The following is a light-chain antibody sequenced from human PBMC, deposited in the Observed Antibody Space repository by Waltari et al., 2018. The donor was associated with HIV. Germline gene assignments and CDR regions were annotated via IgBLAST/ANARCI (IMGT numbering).Light chain of an antibody. J-gene: IGLJ2*01. CDR1: SSNIGSNY. V-gene: IGLV1-47*01. CDR3: AAWDDSLSGLVV. Sequence: SASGTPGQRVTISCSGSSSNIGSNYVYWYQQLPGTAPKLLIYRNNQRPSGVPDRFSGSKSGTSASLAISGLRSEDEADYYCAAWDDSLSGLVVFGGGTKLTVL. CDR2: RNN.